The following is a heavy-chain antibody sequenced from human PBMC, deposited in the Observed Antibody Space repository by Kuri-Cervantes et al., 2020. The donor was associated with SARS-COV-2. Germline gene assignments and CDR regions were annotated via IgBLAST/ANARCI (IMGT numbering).Heavy chain of an antibody. CDR3: ARGMVRGIIQSYHYAMDV. CDR1: GYTFSGYY. Sequence: ASVKVSCKASGYTFSGYYIYWVRQAPGQELEWMGWINPNSGGTNYAQKFQGWVTMTRDTSISTAYMELSRLRSDDTAVYYCARGMVRGIIQSYHYAMDVWGQGTTVTVSS. CDR2: INPNSGGT. J-gene: IGHJ6*02. D-gene: IGHD3-10*01. V-gene: IGHV1-2*04.